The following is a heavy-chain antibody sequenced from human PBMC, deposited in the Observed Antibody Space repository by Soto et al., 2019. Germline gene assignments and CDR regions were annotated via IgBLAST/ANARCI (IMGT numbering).Heavy chain of an antibody. Sequence: PSETLSLTCAVSGGSISTSNWWSWVRQPPGKGLEWIGEVYHSGSTNYNPSFKGRVAMSVDKSKNQFSLKLSSVTAADTAVYYCARLGTPVAPFDYWGQGTLVTVSS. J-gene: IGHJ4*02. CDR3: ARLGTPVAPFDY. V-gene: IGHV4-4*02. CDR1: GGSISTSNW. D-gene: IGHD4-17*01. CDR2: VYHSGST.